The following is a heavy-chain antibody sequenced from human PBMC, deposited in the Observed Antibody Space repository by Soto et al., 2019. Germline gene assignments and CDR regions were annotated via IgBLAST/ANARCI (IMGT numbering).Heavy chain of an antibody. Sequence: PGGSLRLSCAASGFTFSSYSMNWVRQAPGKGLEWVSYISSSSSTIYYADSVKGRFTISRDNAKNSLYLQMNSLRAEDTAVYYCARRSSSIAARPRYYYMDVWGKGTTVTVSS. V-gene: IGHV3-48*01. CDR3: ARRSSSIAARPRYYYMDV. J-gene: IGHJ6*03. D-gene: IGHD6-6*01. CDR1: GFTFSSYS. CDR2: ISSSSSTI.